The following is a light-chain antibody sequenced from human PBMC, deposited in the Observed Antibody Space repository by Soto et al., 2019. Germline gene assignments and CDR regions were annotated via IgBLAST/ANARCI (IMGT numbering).Light chain of an antibody. CDR3: CSYAGSYHYV. CDR1: SSDVGGYNY. CDR2: DVS. J-gene: IGLJ1*01. V-gene: IGLV2-11*01. Sequence: QPALTQPRSVSGSPGQSVTISCTGTSSDVGGYNYVSWYQQHPGKAPKLMIYDVSKRPSGVPDRFSGSKSGNTASLTISGLQAEDEADYYCCSYAGSYHYVFGTGTKLTVL.